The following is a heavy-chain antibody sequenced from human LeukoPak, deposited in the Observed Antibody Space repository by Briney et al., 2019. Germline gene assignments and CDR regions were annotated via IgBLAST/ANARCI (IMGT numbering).Heavy chain of an antibody. CDR1: GFTFSSYS. Sequence: GGSLRLSCAASGFTFSSYSMNWVRQAPGKGLEWVSSISSSSSYIYYADLVKGRFTISRDNAKNSLYLQMNSLRAEDTAVYYCARDSQGDYVWGSSLYLWDYWGQGTLVTVSS. CDR3: ARDSQGDYVWGSSLYLWDY. D-gene: IGHD3-16*01. V-gene: IGHV3-21*01. J-gene: IGHJ4*02. CDR2: ISSSSSYI.